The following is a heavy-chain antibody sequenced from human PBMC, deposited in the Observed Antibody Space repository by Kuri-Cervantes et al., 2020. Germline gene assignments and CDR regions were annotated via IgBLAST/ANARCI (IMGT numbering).Heavy chain of an antibody. Sequence: ETLSLTCGASGFTFSSHWLSWVRQAPGKGLQWVGNIKQDGSEQYFVDSVKGRFTLSRDNAKNFVYLQMNSLRAEDTAVYYCARINGVWYLDHWGQGTLVTVSS. CDR1: GFTFSSHW. CDR2: IKQDGSEQ. J-gene: IGHJ4*02. D-gene: IGHD7-27*01. CDR3: ARINGVWYLDH. V-gene: IGHV3-7*01.